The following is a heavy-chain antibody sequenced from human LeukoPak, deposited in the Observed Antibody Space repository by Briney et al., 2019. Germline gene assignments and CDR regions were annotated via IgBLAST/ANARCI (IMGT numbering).Heavy chain of an antibody. CDR1: GFTSSSYA. CDR2: ISGSGGST. J-gene: IGHJ4*02. V-gene: IGHV3-23*01. Sequence: GGSLRLSCAASGFTSSSYATSWVRQAPGKGLEWVSAISGSGGSTYYADSVKGRFTISRDNSKNTLYLQMYSLRAEDTAVYYCAKDLFLSSDTPDYWGQGTLVTVSS. CDR3: AKDLFLSSDTPDY. D-gene: IGHD3-3*01.